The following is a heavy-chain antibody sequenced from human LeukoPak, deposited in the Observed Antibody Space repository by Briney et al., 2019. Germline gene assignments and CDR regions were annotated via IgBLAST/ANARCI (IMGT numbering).Heavy chain of an antibody. D-gene: IGHD3-22*01. V-gene: IGHV3-21*01. CDR2: ISSSSSYI. CDR1: GFTFSSYW. CDR3: ARAEVVVIDY. Sequence: GGSLRLSCAASGFTFSSYWMNWVRQAPGKGLEWVSSISSSSSYIYYADSVKGRFTISRDNAKNSLYLQMNSLRAEDTAVYYCARAEVVVIDYWGQGTLVTVSS. J-gene: IGHJ4*02.